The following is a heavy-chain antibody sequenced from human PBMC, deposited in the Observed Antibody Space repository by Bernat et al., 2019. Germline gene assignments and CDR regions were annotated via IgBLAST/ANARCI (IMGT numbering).Heavy chain of an antibody. CDR3: ARGNYYGPYHGFDF. V-gene: IGHV1-3*01. CDR1: GYIFTGYP. J-gene: IGHJ3*01. CDR2: VNAANGNT. D-gene: IGHD3-10*01. Sequence: QVEVVQSGAEVKKPGASVKLSCTASGYIFTGYPIHWVRQAPGQGLEWMGWVNAANGNTKYSQKFQGRVSLIRDTSANIAYMELSSLTSEDTAVYFCARGNYYGPYHGFDFWGQGTMVTVSS.